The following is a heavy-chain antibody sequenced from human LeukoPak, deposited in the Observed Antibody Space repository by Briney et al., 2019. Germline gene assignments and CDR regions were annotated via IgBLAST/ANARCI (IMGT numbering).Heavy chain of an antibody. CDR2: ISSNGNTI. CDR3: ARFGRGYSYGSDY. CDR1: GFTFSDYY. D-gene: IGHD5-18*01. J-gene: IGHJ4*02. Sequence: GGSLRLSCAASGFTFSDYYMSWIRQAPGKGLEWVSYISSNGNTIYYADSVKGRFTLSRDNAKNSLYVQMDSLRAEDTAVYYCARFGRGYSYGSDYWGQGTLVTVSS. V-gene: IGHV3-11*01.